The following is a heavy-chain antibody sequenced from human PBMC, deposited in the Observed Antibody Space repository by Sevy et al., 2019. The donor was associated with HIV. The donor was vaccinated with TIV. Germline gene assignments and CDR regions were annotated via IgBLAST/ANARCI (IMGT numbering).Heavy chain of an antibody. CDR2: INHSGST. CDR1: GGSFSGYY. J-gene: IGHJ6*02. D-gene: IGHD5-12*01. Sequence: SETLSLTCAVYGGSFSGYYWSWIRQPPGKGLEWIGEINHSGSTNYNPSLKSRVTISVDTSKNQFSLKLSSVTAADTAVYYCARATIGVRYCYGMDVWGQGTTVTVSS. CDR3: ARATIGVRYCYGMDV. V-gene: IGHV4-34*01.